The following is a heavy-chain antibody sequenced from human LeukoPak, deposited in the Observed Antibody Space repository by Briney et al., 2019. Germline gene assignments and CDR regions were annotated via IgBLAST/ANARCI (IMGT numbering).Heavy chain of an antibody. CDR3: ARDRYSDSSDYPYYFDY. CDR1: EFTFSSYS. J-gene: IGHJ4*02. D-gene: IGHD3-22*01. V-gene: IGHV3-48*01. CDR2: ISSSSSTI. Sequence: PGGSLRLSCAASEFTFSSYSMNWVRQAPGKGLEWVSYISSSSSTIYYADSVKGRFTISRDNAKNSLYLQMNSLRAEDTAVYYCARDRYSDSSDYPYYFDYWGQGTLVTVSS.